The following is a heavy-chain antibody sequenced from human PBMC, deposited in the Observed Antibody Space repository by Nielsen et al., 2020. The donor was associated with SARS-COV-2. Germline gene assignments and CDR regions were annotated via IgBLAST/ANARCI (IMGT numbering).Heavy chain of an antibody. V-gene: IGHV1-24*01. J-gene: IGHJ4*02. CDR2: FDPEDGET. CDR3: AKLLSYGDLFDY. D-gene: IGHD4-17*01. CDR1: GYTLTELS. Sequence: ASVKVSCKVSGYTLTELSMHWVRQAPGKGLEWMGGFDPEDGETIYAQKFQGRVTMTEDTSTDTAYMELSSLRSEDTAVYYCAKLLSYGDLFDYWGQGTLVTVSS.